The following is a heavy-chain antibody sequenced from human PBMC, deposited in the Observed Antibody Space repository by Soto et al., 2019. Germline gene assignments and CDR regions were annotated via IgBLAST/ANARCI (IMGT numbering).Heavy chain of an antibody. D-gene: IGHD2-15*01. CDR3: AKDNAAGGDAFDI. Sequence: EVQLLESGGGLVQPGGSLRLSCAVSGFTFSTYAMSWVRQAPGKGLEWVSGLSGNGDNTLYADSVRGRFTISRDNSKNTLYLQMNSLRAEDTAVYYCAKDNAAGGDAFDIWGQGTMVTVSS. V-gene: IGHV3-23*01. CDR2: LSGNGDNT. J-gene: IGHJ3*02. CDR1: GFTFSTYA.